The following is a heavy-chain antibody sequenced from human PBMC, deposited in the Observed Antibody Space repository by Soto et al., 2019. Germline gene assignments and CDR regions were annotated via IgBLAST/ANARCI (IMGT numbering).Heavy chain of an antibody. CDR2: INHSGST. D-gene: IGHD3-22*01. J-gene: IGHJ4*02. V-gene: IGHV4-34*01. Sequence: QVQLQQWGAGLLKPSETLSLTCAVYGGSFSGYYWSWIRQPPGKGLEWIGEINHSGSTNYNPSLKSRVTISVDTSKNQFSLKLSSVTAADTAVYYCARAGLDSSGYYIGYRGQGTLVTVSS. CDR3: ARAGLDSSGYYIGY. CDR1: GGSFSGYY.